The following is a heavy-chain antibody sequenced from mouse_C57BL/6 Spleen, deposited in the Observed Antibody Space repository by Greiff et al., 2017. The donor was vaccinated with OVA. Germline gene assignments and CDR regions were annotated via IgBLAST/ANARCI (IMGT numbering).Heavy chain of an antibody. CDR1: GYTFTDYN. CDR2: INPNNGGT. CDR3: AREGKNWGGFAY. J-gene: IGHJ3*01. V-gene: IGHV1-22*01. Sequence: VQLKESGPELVKPGASVKMSCKASGYTFTDYNMHWVKQSHGKSLEWIGYINPNNGGTSYNQKFKGKATLTVTKSSSTAYMELRSLTSEDAAVYYCAREGKNWGGFAYWGQGTLVTVSA.